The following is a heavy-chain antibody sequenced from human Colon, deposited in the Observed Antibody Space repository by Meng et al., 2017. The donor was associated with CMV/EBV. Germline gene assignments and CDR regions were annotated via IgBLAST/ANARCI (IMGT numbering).Heavy chain of an antibody. Sequence: GESLKISCTASGFTFSNYAMSWVRQAPGKGLEWVSTITRGADSAYHADSVKGRFTISRDNSKNTLYLEMNNLRAEDAAIYYCEKDDWEGHDFWGQGTLVTVSS. J-gene: IGHJ4*02. V-gene: IGHV3-23*01. D-gene: IGHD1-26*01. CDR3: EKDDWEGHDF. CDR2: ITRGADSA. CDR1: GFTFSNYA.